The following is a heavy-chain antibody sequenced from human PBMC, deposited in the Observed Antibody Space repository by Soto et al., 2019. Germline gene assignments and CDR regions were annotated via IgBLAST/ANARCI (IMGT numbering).Heavy chain of an antibody. D-gene: IGHD1-1*01. J-gene: IGHJ5*02. CDR2: IIPIFGIP. CDR1: GGTFSSYA. Sequence: SVKVSCKESGGTFSSYAIAWVRQAPGQGLEWMGGIIPIFGIPNYAQKFQGRVAITADESTNTAYMELSSLRSDDTAVYYCAKAAQTRLNWSDLGNWFDPCGQGTRVTVSS. V-gene: IGHV1-69*13. CDR3: AKAAQTRLNWSDLGNWFDP.